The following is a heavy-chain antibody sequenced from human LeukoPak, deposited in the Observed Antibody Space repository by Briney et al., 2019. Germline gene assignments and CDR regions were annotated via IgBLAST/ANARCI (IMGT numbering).Heavy chain of an antibody. CDR1: GFSVSSNY. V-gene: IGHV3-53*01. CDR2: IYSGGTT. Sequence: GSLRLSCAASGFSVSSNYMSWVRQAPGKGLEWVSVIYSGGTTNYADSVKGRFTISRDNSKNTLFLQMNSPRAEDTAVYYCARGGYSSSWYHFDYWGQGTLVTVSS. CDR3: ARGGYSSSWYHFDY. D-gene: IGHD6-13*01. J-gene: IGHJ4*02.